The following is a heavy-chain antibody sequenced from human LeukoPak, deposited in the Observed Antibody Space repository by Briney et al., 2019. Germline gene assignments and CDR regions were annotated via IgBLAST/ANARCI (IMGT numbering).Heavy chain of an antibody. D-gene: IGHD3-22*01. J-gene: IGHJ1*01. CDR2: IKTDGSEK. V-gene: IGHV3-7*01. CDR3: ATYSSLNRREFQY. Sequence: GGSLRLSCAASGFTFSNYALTWVRQAPGKGLQWVANIKTDGSEKYYVDSVKGRFTISRDNAKNSLYLQMNSLRAEDTAVYYCATYSSLNRREFQYWGQGTLLTVSS. CDR1: GFTFSNYA.